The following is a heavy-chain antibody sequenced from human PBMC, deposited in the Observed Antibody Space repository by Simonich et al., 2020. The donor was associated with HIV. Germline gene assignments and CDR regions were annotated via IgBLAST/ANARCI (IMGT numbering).Heavy chain of an antibody. CDR2: INHRDST. CDR3: ARRHPTTVTTPYFDY. J-gene: IGHJ4*02. Sequence: QVQLQQWGAGLLKPSETLSLTCAVYGGSFSGYYWSWFRQPPGKGLEGIGEINHRDSTNYNPSLKSLVTRSVDTSKNQFSLKLSSVTAADTAVYYCARRHPTTVTTPYFDYWGQGTLVTVSS. CDR1: GGSFSGYY. V-gene: IGHV4-34*01. D-gene: IGHD4-17*01.